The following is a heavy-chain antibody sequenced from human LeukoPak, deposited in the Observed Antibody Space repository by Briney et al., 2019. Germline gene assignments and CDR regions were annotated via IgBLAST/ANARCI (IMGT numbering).Heavy chain of an antibody. CDR1: GFTFSSYW. Sequence: PGGSLRLSCAASGFTFSSYWMSWVRQAPGKGLEWVANIKQDGSEKYYVDSVKGRFTISRDNAKNSLYLQMNSLRAEDTAVYYCARDGIGITMVRGVIITPYYYYYMDVWGKGTTVTISS. D-gene: IGHD3-10*01. V-gene: IGHV3-7*01. CDR2: IKQDGSEK. J-gene: IGHJ6*03. CDR3: ARDGIGITMVRGVIITPYYYYYMDV.